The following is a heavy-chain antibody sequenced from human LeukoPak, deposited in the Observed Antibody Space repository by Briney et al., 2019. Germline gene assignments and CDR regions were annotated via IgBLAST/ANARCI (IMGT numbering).Heavy chain of an antibody. CDR3: ARSDSSSWYSLHDY. CDR2: MNQDGSEI. Sequence: GGSLRLSCAASGFTFSNYAMTWVRQAPGKGLEWVANMNQDGSEIYHVDSVKDRFTISRDNAMNSLYLQMNSLRAEDTAVYYCARSDSSSWYSLHDYWGQGTLVTVSS. CDR1: GFTFSNYA. D-gene: IGHD6-13*01. V-gene: IGHV3-7*01. J-gene: IGHJ4*02.